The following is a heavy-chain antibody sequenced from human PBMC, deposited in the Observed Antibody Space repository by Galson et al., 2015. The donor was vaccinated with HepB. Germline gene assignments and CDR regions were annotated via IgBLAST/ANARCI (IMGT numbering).Heavy chain of an antibody. D-gene: IGHD6-19*01. J-gene: IGHJ5*02. CDR1: GGSISRSDW. CDR2: ISHSGST. CDR3: AKKSWLSRYNWFDP. Sequence: SETLSLTCAVSGGSISRSDWWSWVRQPPGKGLEWIGEISHSGSTNYNPSLMSRVTISVDTSKNQFSLKVRSVTAADTAVYYRAKKSWLSRYNWFDPWGQGTLVTVSS. V-gene: IGHV4-4*02.